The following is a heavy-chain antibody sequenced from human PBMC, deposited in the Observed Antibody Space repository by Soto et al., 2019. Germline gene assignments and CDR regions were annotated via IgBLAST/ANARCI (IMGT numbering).Heavy chain of an antibody. D-gene: IGHD2-15*01. Sequence: ASVKVSCKVSGYTLTELSMHWVRQAPGKGLEWMGGFDPEDGETIYAQKFQGRVTMTGGTSTDTAYMELSSLRSEDTAVYYCATTDCSGGSCYSYYFDYWGQGTLVTVSS. V-gene: IGHV1-24*01. J-gene: IGHJ4*02. CDR1: GYTLTELS. CDR3: ATTDCSGGSCYSYYFDY. CDR2: FDPEDGET.